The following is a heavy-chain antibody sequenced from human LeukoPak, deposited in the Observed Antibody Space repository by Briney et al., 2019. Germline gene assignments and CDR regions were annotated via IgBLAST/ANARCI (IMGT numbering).Heavy chain of an antibody. J-gene: IGHJ5*02. Sequence: SETLSLTCTVSGGSISSHYWSWIRQPPGKGLEWIGYIHYSGSTNYNPSLKSRVTISVDTSKNQFSLKLSSVTAADTAVYYCARDGYYDFRTGWFDPWGQGTLVTVSS. D-gene: IGHD3-3*01. CDR3: ARDGYYDFRTGWFDP. CDR1: GGSISSHY. CDR2: IHYSGST. V-gene: IGHV4-59*11.